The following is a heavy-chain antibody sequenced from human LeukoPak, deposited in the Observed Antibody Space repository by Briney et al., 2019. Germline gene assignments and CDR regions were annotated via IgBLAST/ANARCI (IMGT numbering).Heavy chain of an antibody. D-gene: IGHD3-22*01. CDR3: ARVSHYYDSSGYHFDY. CDR1: GFTVSTNY. V-gene: IGHV3-53*01. CDR2: IYSGGST. J-gene: IGHJ4*02. Sequence: PGGSLRLSCAASGFTVSTNYMSWVRQAPGKGLEWVSVIYSGGSTYYADSVKGRFTISRDNSKNTLYLQMNSLRAEDTAVYYCARVSHYYDSSGYHFDYWGQGTLVTVSS.